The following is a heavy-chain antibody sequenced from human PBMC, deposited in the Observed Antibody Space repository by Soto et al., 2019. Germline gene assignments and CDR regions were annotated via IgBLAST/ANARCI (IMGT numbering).Heavy chain of an antibody. D-gene: IGHD3-22*01. V-gene: IGHV3-23*01. J-gene: IGHJ4*02. CDR2: ISNSGYDT. Sequence: EAQLLESGGDLEQPGGSPRLSCTASGFAFSTFGMSWVRQAPGKGLEWVSGISNSGYDTYYADSVKGRFTISRDNSKNTLYLQMSSLRGDDTAVYYCASNSMTHDYWGQGTLVTVSS. CDR1: GFAFSTFG. CDR3: ASNSMTHDY.